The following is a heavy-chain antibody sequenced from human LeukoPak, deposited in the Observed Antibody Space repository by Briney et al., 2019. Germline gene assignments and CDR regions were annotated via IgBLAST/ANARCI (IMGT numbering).Heavy chain of an antibody. D-gene: IGHD1-1*01. CDR3: ARGPGGAFDL. J-gene: IGHJ3*01. CDR2: ISSSSSTI. Sequence: SGGSLRLSCAASGFIFSTYSMNWVRQAPGKGLEWVSYISSSSSTIYYADSVKGRFTISRDNAKNSLYLQINTLRAEDTAVYYCARGPGGAFDLWGQGAMVTVSS. CDR1: GFIFSTYS. V-gene: IGHV3-48*01.